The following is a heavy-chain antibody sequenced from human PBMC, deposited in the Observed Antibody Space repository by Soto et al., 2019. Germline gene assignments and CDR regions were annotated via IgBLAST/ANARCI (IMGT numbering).Heavy chain of an antibody. CDR1: GGTFSSYT. J-gene: IGHJ6*02. Sequence: GASVQVSCKASGGTFSSYTISWVRQAPGQGLEWMGGIIPIFGTANYAQKFQGRVTITADESTSTAYMELSSLRSEDTAVYYCATDENIVAPNGMDVWGQGTTVTVS. CDR2: IIPIFGTA. CDR3: ATDENIVAPNGMDV. D-gene: IGHD5-12*01. V-gene: IGHV1-69*13.